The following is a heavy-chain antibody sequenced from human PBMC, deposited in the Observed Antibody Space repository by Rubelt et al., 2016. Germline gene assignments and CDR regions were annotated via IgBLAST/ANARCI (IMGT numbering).Heavy chain of an antibody. CDR3: GRGNSWYPL. D-gene: IGHD6-13*01. CDR2: IDPSDSYI. CDR1: GYNFTTYW. V-gene: IGHV5-10-1*03. Sequence: EVQLVQSGAEVKKPGESLRISCKGSGYNFTTYWISWVRQTPGKGLEWMGGIDPSDSYINYSPSLQGHVTISADKSSSTAYLQWSSLKASDTAMYYCGRGNSWYPLWGQGTLVTVSS. J-gene: IGHJ4*02.